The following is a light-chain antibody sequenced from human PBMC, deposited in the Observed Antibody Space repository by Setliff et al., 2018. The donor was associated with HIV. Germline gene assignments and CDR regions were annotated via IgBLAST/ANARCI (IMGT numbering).Light chain of an antibody. V-gene: IGLV1-47*01. Sequence: QSVLTQPPSASGTPGQRVPVSCSGRSSNIGRNYVYWYQQLPGTAPKLLISRSNKRPSGVPDRFSGSKSGTSASLAISGLRSEDEADYYCAAWDDSLSGYVFGTGTKVTVL. J-gene: IGLJ1*01. CDR2: RSN. CDR3: AAWDDSLSGYV. CDR1: SSNIGRNY.